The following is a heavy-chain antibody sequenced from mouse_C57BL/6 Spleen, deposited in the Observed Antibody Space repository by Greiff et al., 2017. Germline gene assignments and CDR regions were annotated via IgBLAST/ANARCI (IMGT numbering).Heavy chain of an antibody. V-gene: IGHV5-17*01. D-gene: IGHD1-1*01. CDR1: GFTFSDYG. Sequence: EVKLVESGGGLVKPGGSLKLSCAASGFTFSDYGMHWVRQAPEKGLEWVAYISSGSSTIYYADTVKGRFTISRDNAKNTLFLQMPSLRSEDTAMYYCATYYGSSLWYFDVWGTGTTVTVSS. CDR2: ISSGSSTI. CDR3: ATYYGSSLWYFDV. J-gene: IGHJ1*03.